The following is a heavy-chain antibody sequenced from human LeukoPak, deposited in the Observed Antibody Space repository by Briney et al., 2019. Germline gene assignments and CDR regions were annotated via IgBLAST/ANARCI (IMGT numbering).Heavy chain of an antibody. D-gene: IGHD6-6*01. J-gene: IGHJ6*03. CDR2: INHSGST. CDR3: ARGYAGIAARPLYYYMDV. Sequence: SETLSLTCAVYGGSFSGYYWSWIRQPPGKGLEWIGEINHSGSTNYNPSLKSRVTISVDTSKSQFSLKLSSVTAADTAVYYCARGYAGIAARPLYYYMDVWGKGTTVTVSS. CDR1: GGSFSGYY. V-gene: IGHV4-34*01.